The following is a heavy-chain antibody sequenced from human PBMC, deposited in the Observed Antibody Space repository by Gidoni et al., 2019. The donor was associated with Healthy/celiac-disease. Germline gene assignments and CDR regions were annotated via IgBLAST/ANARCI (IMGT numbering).Heavy chain of an antibody. CDR2: IYYSGST. Sequence: QVQLQESGPGLVKPSETLSLTCTVSGGSISSYYWSWIRQPPGKGLEWIGYIYYSGSTNYNPSLKSRVNISVDTSKNQFSLKLSSVTAADTAVYYGARHGGWELPYLDAFDIWGQGTMVTVSS. D-gene: IGHD1-26*01. CDR3: ARHGGWELPYLDAFDI. CDR1: GGSISSYY. V-gene: IGHV4-59*08. J-gene: IGHJ3*02.